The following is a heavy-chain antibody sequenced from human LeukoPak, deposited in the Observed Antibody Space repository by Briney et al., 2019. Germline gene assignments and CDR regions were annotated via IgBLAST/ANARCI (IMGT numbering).Heavy chain of an antibody. CDR1: GGSFSGYY. Sequence: SETLSLTCAVYGGSFSGYYWSWIRQPPGKGLEWIGEINHSGSTNYNPSLKSRVTISVDTSKNQFSLKLSSVTAADTAVYYCARGLLRIRNQYQLRSPFDYWGQGTLVTVSS. J-gene: IGHJ4*02. D-gene: IGHD2-2*01. CDR2: INHSGST. CDR3: ARGLLRIRNQYQLRSPFDY. V-gene: IGHV4-34*01.